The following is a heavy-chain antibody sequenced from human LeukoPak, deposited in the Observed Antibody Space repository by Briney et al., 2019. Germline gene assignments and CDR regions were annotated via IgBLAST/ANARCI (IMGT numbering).Heavy chain of an antibody. CDR2: INWNGGST. D-gene: IGHD3-22*01. CDR1: GFTFDDYG. Sequence: PGGSLRLSCAASGFTFDDYGMSWVRQAPGKGLEWVSGINWNGGSTGYADSVKGRFTISRDNAKNSLYLQMNSLRAEDMALYYCAKDIRYYYDSSGYYDYWGQGTLVTVSS. V-gene: IGHV3-20*04. CDR3: AKDIRYYYDSSGYYDY. J-gene: IGHJ4*02.